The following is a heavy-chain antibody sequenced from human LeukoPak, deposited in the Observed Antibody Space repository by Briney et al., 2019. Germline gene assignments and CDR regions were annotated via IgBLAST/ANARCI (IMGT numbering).Heavy chain of an antibody. D-gene: IGHD5-12*01. CDR1: GFTFSSYC. CDR2: INSDGSTT. CDR3: ARGYSGYDSGWFDP. J-gene: IGHJ5*02. V-gene: IGHV3-74*01. Sequence: GGSLRLSCAASGFTFSSYCMHWVRQAPGKGLVWVSRINSDGSTTNYADSVKGRFTISRDSAKNTLYLQMNNLRAEDTAVYYCARGYSGYDSGWFDPWGQGTLVTVSS.